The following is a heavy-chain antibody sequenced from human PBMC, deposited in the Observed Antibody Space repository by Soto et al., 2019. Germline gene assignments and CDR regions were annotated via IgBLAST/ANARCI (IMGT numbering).Heavy chain of an antibody. D-gene: IGHD4-17*01. CDR3: GLDSDDYGDIDY. J-gene: IGHJ4*02. Sequence: ASVKVSCKASGYTFTSYGISWVRQAPGQGLEWMGWISAYNGNTNYAQKLQGRVTMTTDTSTSTAYMELRSLRSDDTAVYYCGLDSDDYGDIDYFALRALVTISS. CDR1: GYTFTSYG. CDR2: ISAYNGNT. V-gene: IGHV1-18*01.